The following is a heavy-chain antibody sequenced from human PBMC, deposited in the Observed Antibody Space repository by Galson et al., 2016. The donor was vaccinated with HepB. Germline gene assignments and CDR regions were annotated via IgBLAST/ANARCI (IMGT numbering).Heavy chain of an antibody. CDR2: ILPDFGTT. CDR1: GGTFSSYA. CDR3: ATDSWQDTAIGMDV. J-gene: IGHJ6*02. Sequence: SVKVSCKAYGGTFSSYAISWVRQAPGRGLEWMGGILPDFGTTNYAQRFQGRVTITADESTSTAYMELSSLRSEDTAVYYCATDSWQDTAIGMDVWGQGTTVTVSS. V-gene: IGHV1-69*13. D-gene: IGHD5-18*01.